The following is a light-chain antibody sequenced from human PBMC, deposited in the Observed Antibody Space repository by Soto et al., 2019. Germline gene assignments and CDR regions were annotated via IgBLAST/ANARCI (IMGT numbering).Light chain of an antibody. CDR1: QSISSY. J-gene: IGKJ5*01. CDR2: DAS. Sequence: EVVLTESPDTLSLPPGERATLSCRASQSISSYLAWYQQKPGQAPRLLIYDASSRATGIPARFSGSGSGTEFTLTISSLQAEDVAVYYCQQYYSTPITFGQGTRLEI. V-gene: IGKV3-11*01. CDR3: QQYYSTPIT.